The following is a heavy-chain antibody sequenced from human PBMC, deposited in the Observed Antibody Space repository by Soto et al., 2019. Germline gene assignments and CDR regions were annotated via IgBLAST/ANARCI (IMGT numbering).Heavy chain of an antibody. J-gene: IGHJ4*02. V-gene: IGHV3-30-3*01. Sequence: QVQRVESGGGVVQPGRSLRLSCAASGFTFSTYVMHWVRQAPGKGLEWVAVISYEGSNKYYADSVKGRFTISRDNSKNTLYLQMNSLRAEDTAVYYCARDKRDLRFLEWSYYFDYWGQGTLVTVSS. D-gene: IGHD3-3*01. CDR3: ARDKRDLRFLEWSYYFDY. CDR2: ISYEGSNK. CDR1: GFTFSTYV.